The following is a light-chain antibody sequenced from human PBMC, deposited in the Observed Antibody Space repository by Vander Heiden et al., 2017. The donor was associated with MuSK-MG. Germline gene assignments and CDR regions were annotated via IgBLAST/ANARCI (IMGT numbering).Light chain of an antibody. CDR2: TAS. Sequence: DIRMTQSPSSLSASVGDRVTITCRASQNIGSYFNWYQQKPGKAPKLLISTASSLQSGVPSRLSGSASGTDFTLSIRMLHPEDFTTYYCQRRETTPHTLGQGTKLXIK. CDR1: QNIGSY. CDR3: QRRETTPHT. J-gene: IGKJ2*01. V-gene: IGKV1-39*01.